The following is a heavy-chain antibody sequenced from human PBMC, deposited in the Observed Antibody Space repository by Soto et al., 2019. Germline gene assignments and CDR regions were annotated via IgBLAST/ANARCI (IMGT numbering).Heavy chain of an antibody. Sequence: PSETLSLTCTVSGGSISSSSYYWGWIRQPPGKGLEWIGSIYYSGSTYYNPSLKSRVTISVDTSKNQFSLKLSSVTAADTAVYYCARSKYSSGWYFDYWGQGTLVTVSS. J-gene: IGHJ4*02. V-gene: IGHV4-39*01. CDR1: GGSISSSSYY. CDR2: IYYSGST. CDR3: ARSKYSSGWYFDY. D-gene: IGHD6-19*01.